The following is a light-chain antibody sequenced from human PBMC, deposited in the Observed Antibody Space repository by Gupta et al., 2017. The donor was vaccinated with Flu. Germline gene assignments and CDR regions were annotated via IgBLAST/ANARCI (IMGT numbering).Light chain of an antibody. J-gene: IGKJ1*01. V-gene: IGKV3-15*01. CDR2: GAS. CDR3: QQDNTSGT. Sequence: SPAHLSVTQGERAILSCKASQSISNNLEWYQQKPGQAPRLLIYGASTRANGITVRFSGSGSGTEFTLTSSSRQSEDFAVYYWQQDNTSGTFGQGTKVEIK. CDR1: QSISNN.